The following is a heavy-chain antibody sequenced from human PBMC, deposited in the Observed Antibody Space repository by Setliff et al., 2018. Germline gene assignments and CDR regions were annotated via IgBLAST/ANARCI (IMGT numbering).Heavy chain of an antibody. CDR3: VRSSAPQVVLAADFDF. D-gene: IGHD6-19*01. CDR2: ISPYSGNT. V-gene: IGHV1-18*01. CDR1: GFVFTNYA. Sequence: VASVKVSCKASGFVFTNYAITWVRQAPGQGLEWLGSISPYSGNTNYPQWLQDRVTMTIDTSATTVYMELQSLRSDDTAVYYCVRSSAPQVVLAADFDFWGQGTPVTVSS. J-gene: IGHJ4*02.